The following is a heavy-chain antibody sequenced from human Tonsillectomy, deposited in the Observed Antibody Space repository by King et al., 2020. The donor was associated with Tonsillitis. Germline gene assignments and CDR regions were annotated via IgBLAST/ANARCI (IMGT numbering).Heavy chain of an antibody. J-gene: IGHJ6*02. Sequence: VQLVQSGAEVKKPGASVKVSCQASGYTFISYGISWVRQAPGQGLEWMGWISVYNGNTNYAQKLQGRVTMTTDTSTSTAYMELRSLRSDDTAVYHCARDLYGGVVGLYYYYGMDVWGQGTTVTVSS. D-gene: IGHD3-16*01. CDR3: ARDLYGGVVGLYYYYGMDV. CDR1: GYTFISYG. CDR2: ISVYNGNT. V-gene: IGHV1-18*04.